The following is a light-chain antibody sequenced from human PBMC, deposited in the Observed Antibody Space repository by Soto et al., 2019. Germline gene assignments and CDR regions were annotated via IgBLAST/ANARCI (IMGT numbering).Light chain of an antibody. V-gene: IGKV1-33*01. J-gene: IGKJ1*01. CDR2: DAS. CDR3: QQYDNLPRT. Sequence: DIQMTQSPSSLSASVGDRVTITCQASQDISNYLNWYQQKPGKAPKLLIYDASNLETGVPSRFSGSRSRTDFTFTISSLQPEDIATYYCQQYDNLPRTFGQGTKVEIK. CDR1: QDISNY.